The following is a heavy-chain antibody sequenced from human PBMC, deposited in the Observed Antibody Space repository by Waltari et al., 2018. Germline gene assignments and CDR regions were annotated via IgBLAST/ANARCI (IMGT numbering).Heavy chain of an antibody. D-gene: IGHD2-15*01. CDR2: VHGSGRT. CDR3: ARDRGRGLYLDS. V-gene: IGHV4-4*02. CDR1: GDSVTSSYW. Sequence: QLQLQESSPGLVKPSGTLSLSCAVSGDSVTSSYWWSWVRQPPGKGLEWIGQVHGSGRTNYNPSFASRVTVSLDTSINQVSLKVTSATAADTAVYYCARDRGRGLYLDSWGPGTLVTGSP. J-gene: IGHJ4*02.